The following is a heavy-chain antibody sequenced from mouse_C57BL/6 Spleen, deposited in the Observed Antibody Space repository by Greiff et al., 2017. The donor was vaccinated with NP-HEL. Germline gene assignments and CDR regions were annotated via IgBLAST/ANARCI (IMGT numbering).Heavy chain of an antibody. V-gene: IGHV7-3*01. CDR1: GFTFTDYY. J-gene: IGHJ2*01. CDR2: IRNKANGYTT. Sequence: EVKLEESGGGLVQPGGSLSLSCAASGFTFTDYYMSWVRQPPGKALEWLGFIRNKANGYTTEYSASVKGRFTISRDNSQSILYLQMNALRAEDSATYYCARQGYYFDYWGQGTTLTVSS. CDR3: ARQGYYFDY.